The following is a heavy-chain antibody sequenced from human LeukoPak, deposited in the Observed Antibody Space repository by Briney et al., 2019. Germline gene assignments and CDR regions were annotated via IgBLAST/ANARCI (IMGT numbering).Heavy chain of an antibody. J-gene: IGHJ4*02. D-gene: IGHD2-2*01. Sequence: PGRSLRLSCAASGFTFSSYGMHWVRQAPGKGLEWVAVIWYDGSNKYYADSVKGRFTIPRDNSKNTLYLQMNSLRAEDTAVYYCARVAYCSSTSCYVLDYWGQGTLVTVSS. V-gene: IGHV3-33*01. CDR1: GFTFSSYG. CDR3: ARVAYCSSTSCYVLDY. CDR2: IWYDGSNK.